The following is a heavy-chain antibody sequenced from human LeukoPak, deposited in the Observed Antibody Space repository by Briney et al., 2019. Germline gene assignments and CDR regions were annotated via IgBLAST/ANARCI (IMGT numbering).Heavy chain of an antibody. J-gene: IGHJ3*02. CDR2: ISSTGGTI. CDR3: ARVPMYSSSPNAFDI. V-gene: IGHV3-48*01. D-gene: IGHD6-13*01. Sequence: PGGSLRLSCVGSAFTFSNYLMNWVRQAPGKGLEWVSFISSTGGTIYYADAVKGRFTVSRDNAKNSLLLQMNSLRAEDTALYYCARVPMYSSSPNAFDIWGQGTMVTVSS. CDR1: AFTFSNYL.